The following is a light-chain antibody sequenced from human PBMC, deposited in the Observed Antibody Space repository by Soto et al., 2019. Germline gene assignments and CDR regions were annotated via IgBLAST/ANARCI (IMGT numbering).Light chain of an antibody. Sequence: DIQMTQSPSSLSASVGDRVTITCRASQSITNYLNWYQQKPGKAPKLLMHAISTLQSGVPSRFGGSGSGTEFTLTISSLQPDDFATYYCQQSYSTPYTFGQGTKVDI. J-gene: IGKJ2*01. V-gene: IGKV1-39*01. CDR2: AIS. CDR3: QQSYSTPYT. CDR1: QSITNY.